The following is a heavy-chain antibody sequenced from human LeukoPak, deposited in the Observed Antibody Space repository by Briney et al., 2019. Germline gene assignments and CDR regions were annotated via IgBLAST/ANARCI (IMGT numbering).Heavy chain of an antibody. D-gene: IGHD3-22*01. CDR1: GFTFNSYA. Sequence: GGSLRLSCAASGFTFNSYAMSWVRQAPEKGLEWVATISGSGGGTYYADSVKGRFTISRDDSKNTLYLQMNSLRAGDTAVYYCAKDSYDRSGYYYYYFAYWGQGTQVTVSS. CDR3: AKDSYDRSGYYYYYFAY. V-gene: IGHV3-23*01. J-gene: IGHJ4*02. CDR2: ISGSGGGT.